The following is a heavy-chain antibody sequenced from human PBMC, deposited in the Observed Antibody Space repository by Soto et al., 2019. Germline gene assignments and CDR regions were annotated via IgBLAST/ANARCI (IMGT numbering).Heavy chain of an antibody. CDR2: IIPIFGTT. CDR3: ARDRTDSGYYTNWLDP. J-gene: IGHJ5*02. Sequence: SVKVSCQTSGGTFGSDAITWVRQAHGQGLEWVGRIIPIFGTTNYAQNLQGRVTISADKSTLTSYMELHSLTSDDTALYYCARDRTDSGYYTNWLDPWGQGTQVTVSS. CDR1: GGTFGSDA. D-gene: IGHD3-22*01. V-gene: IGHV1-69*06.